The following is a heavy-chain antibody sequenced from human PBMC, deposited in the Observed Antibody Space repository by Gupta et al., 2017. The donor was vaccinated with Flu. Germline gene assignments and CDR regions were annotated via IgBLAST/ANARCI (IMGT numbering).Heavy chain of an antibody. CDR2: IYSSGET. CDR1: GASISNNY. D-gene: IGHD1-1*01. Sequence: QVQLQESGPGLVKPSETLSLTCSVFGASISNNYWSWMRQPAGKGLEWIGRIYSSGETNYNPARKSRATMSMDTSKNQFSLSLTSVTAADTAVYYCARGRPGLGTDYWGQGTLVTVFS. CDR3: ARGRPGLGTDY. V-gene: IGHV4-4*07. J-gene: IGHJ4*02.